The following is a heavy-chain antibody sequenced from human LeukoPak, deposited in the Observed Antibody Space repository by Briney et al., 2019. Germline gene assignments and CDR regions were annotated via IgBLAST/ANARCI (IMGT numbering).Heavy chain of an antibody. CDR3: ARWGYTNGWYYFEN. D-gene: IGHD6-19*01. CDR2: IKQDGSEK. J-gene: IGHJ4*02. Sequence: TGGSLRLSCAASGFTFSSYWMSWVRQAPGKGLEWVANIKQDGSEKYYVDSVKGRFTISRDNAKNSLYLQMNSLRAEDTAVYYCARWGYTNGWYYFENWGQGSLVTVSS. V-gene: IGHV3-7*01. CDR1: GFTFSSYW.